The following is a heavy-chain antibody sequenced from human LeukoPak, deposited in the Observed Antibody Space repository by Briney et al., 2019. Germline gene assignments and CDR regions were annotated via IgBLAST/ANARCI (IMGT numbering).Heavy chain of an antibody. CDR2: INHSGST. J-gene: IGHJ4*02. CDR1: GGSFSGYY. V-gene: IGHV4-34*01. CDR3: ARDKYSIAVAGTYFDY. Sequence: PSETLSLTCAVYGGSFSGYYWSWIRQPPGKGLEWIGEINHSGSTNYNPSLKSRVTISVDTSKNQFSLKLSSVTAADTAVYYCARDKYSIAVAGTYFDYWGQGTLVTVSS. D-gene: IGHD6-19*01.